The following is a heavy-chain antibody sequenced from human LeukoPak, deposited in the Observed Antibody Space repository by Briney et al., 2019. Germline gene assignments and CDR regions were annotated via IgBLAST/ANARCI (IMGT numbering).Heavy chain of an antibody. Sequence: ASVKVSCKASGYTFTGYYMDWVRQAPGQGLEWMGWINPNSGGTNYAQKFQGRVTMTRDTSISTAYMELSRLRSDYTAVYYCAKEYCSSTSRYRWFDPWGQGTLVTVSS. CDR1: GYTFTGYY. CDR3: AKEYCSSTSRYRWFDP. J-gene: IGHJ5*02. D-gene: IGHD2-2*01. V-gene: IGHV1-2*02. CDR2: INPNSGGT.